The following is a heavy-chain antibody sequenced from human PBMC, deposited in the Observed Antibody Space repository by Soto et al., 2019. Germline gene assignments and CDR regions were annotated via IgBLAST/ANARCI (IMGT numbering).Heavy chain of an antibody. CDR3: ERRTETPNRFDP. J-gene: IGHJ5*02. CDR2: IYYTGST. D-gene: IGHD1-7*01. V-gene: IGHV4-61*01. Sequence: PSETLSLTCTVSGASLSSGSYYWSWIRQPPGKGLEWIGYIYYTGSTNYNPSLKSRVTMSVDTSKNQFSLKLSSVTAAETAVYYRERRTETPNRFDPWGQGALVTVSS. CDR1: GASLSSGSYY.